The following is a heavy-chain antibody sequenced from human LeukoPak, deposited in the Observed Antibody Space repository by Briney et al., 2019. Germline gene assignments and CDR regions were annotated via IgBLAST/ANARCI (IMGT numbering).Heavy chain of an antibody. V-gene: IGHV4-4*07. Sequence: PSETLSLTCTVSGGSISSYYWSWIRQPAGKGLEWIGRIYTSGSTNYNPSLKSRVTMSVDTSKNQFSLKLSSVTAADTAVYYYARDQGVTYYYDSSGPRFDYWGQGTLVTVSS. CDR2: IYTSGST. CDR3: ARDQGVTYYYDSSGPRFDY. J-gene: IGHJ4*02. D-gene: IGHD3-22*01. CDR1: GGSISSYY.